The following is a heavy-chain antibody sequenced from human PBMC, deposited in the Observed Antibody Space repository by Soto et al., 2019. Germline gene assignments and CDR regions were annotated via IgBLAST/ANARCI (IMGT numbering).Heavy chain of an antibody. D-gene: IGHD4-17*01. Sequence: QVHLVQSGAEVKKPGASVKVSCQASGYAFTTYGITWVRQAPGQGLEWMGWISAPNGNTNYAQKLQGRVTATIDTSTSTAYMERRSLRSDDTAVYYCAGGRYGDYWGQGALLTGSS. V-gene: IGHV1-18*01. CDR1: GYAFTTYG. CDR3: AGGRYGDY. J-gene: IGHJ4*02. CDR2: ISAPNGNT.